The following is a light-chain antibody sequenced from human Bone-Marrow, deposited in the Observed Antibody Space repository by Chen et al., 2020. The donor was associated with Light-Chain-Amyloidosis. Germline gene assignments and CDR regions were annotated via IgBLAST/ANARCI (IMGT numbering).Light chain of an antibody. CDR1: QTISSNY. CDR3: QQYGTSPLT. J-gene: IGKJ4*01. V-gene: IGKV3-20*01. Sequence: EIVLTQSPGTLSLSPGEGANLSCRASQTISSNYLTWYQQKFGQAPRLLIYGSSSRATGIPDRFTGSGSGTDFTLTINRLEPEDFAMYYCQQYGTSPLTVGGGTKVEF. CDR2: GSS.